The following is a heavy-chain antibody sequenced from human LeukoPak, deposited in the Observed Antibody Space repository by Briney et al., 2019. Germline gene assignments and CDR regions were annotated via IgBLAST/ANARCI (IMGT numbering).Heavy chain of an antibody. CDR3: ARGTYYYGSGSYYKDY. CDR1: GGSFSGYY. J-gene: IGHJ4*02. D-gene: IGHD3-10*01. V-gene: IGHV4-34*01. Sequence: SETLSLTCAVYGGSFSGYYWSWIRQPPGKGLEWIGKINHSGSTNYNPSLKSRVTISVDTSKNQFSLKLSSVTAADTAVYYCARGTYYYGSGSYYKDYWGQGTLVTVSS. CDR2: INHSGST.